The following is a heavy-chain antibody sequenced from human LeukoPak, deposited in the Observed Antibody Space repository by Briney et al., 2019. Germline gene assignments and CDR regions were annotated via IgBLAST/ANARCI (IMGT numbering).Heavy chain of an antibody. D-gene: IGHD5-12*01. Sequence: ASVKLSCKVSGYTLTELSMHWGRQAPGQRLESLGGFDPEAGETIYAQKFQGRVTMTVDTSTDTAYMELSSLRSEDTAVYYCATRGVATRTLSDDAFDIWGQGTMVTVSS. J-gene: IGHJ3*02. CDR2: FDPEAGET. CDR1: GYTLTELS. V-gene: IGHV1-24*01. CDR3: ATRGVATRTLSDDAFDI.